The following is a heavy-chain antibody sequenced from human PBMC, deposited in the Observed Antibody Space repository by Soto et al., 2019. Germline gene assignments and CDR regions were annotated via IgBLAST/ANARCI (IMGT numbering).Heavy chain of an antibody. Sequence: QMRVVQSGPEVKEPGTSVKVSCKTSGFTFTNSAVQWVRQAPGERLQWIGWIIVGSGNTNSAQELRDRLTITRDLSTNTAYMELSSLRSEDTATYYCAAELYSGGTCCSFDIWGQGTMVTVSS. V-gene: IGHV1-58*01. CDR2: IIVGSGNT. CDR1: GFTFTNSA. J-gene: IGHJ3*02. CDR3: AAELYSGGTCCSFDI. D-gene: IGHD2-15*01.